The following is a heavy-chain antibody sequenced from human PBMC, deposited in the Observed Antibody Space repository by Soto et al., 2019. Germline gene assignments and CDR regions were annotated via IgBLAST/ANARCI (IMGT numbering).Heavy chain of an antibody. V-gene: IGHV4-38-2*01. Sequence: SETLSLTCAVSGFSITSGDYWGWLRQPPGKGLEWIGSIFQSGSAYYNPSLKSRVTISVDTSKNQFSLKLSSVTAADTAVYYCARSEQPLRKIGYWGQGILGTVSS. CDR3: ARSEQPLRKIGY. CDR2: IFQSGSA. D-gene: IGHD3-16*01. CDR1: GFSITSGDY. J-gene: IGHJ4*02.